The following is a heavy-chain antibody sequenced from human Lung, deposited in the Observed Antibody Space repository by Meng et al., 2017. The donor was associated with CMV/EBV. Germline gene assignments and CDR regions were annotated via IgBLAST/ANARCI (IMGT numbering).Heavy chain of an antibody. Sequence: EVHVGESGGGLVQPGGSVRLSCAVSGFTVRSYWLNWVRQAPGKGLEWVSRIDNNGRSASYADSVRGRFTISRDSAKNTLYLQMSSLRVEDTAVYYCVRGLAENLGWEMGYWGQGTLVTVSS. J-gene: IGHJ4*02. CDR3: VRGLAENLGWEMGY. CDR2: IDNNGRSA. D-gene: IGHD1-26*01. V-gene: IGHV3-74*01. CDR1: GFTVRSYW.